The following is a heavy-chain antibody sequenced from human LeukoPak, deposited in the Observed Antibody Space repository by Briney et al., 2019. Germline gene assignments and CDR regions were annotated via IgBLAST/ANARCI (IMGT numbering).Heavy chain of an antibody. V-gene: IGHV1-69*13. J-gene: IGHJ6*03. Sequence: ASVKVSCKASGGTFSNYAISWVRQAPGQGLEWMGGIIPIFGTSNYAQKFQGRVTIIADESTSTAYMELSSLRSEDAAVYYCARGGVGAQRYYYYYMDVWGKGTTVTVSS. CDR2: IIPIFGTS. CDR3: ARGGVGAQRYYYYYMDV. CDR1: GGTFSNYA. D-gene: IGHD1-26*01.